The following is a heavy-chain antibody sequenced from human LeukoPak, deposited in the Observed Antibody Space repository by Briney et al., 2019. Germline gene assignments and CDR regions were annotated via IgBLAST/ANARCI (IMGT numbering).Heavy chain of an antibody. CDR2: IYYSGST. D-gene: IGHD3-10*01. V-gene: IGHV4-30-4*01. CDR1: GGSISSGDYY. CDR3: AGNYYDSGSYNRLDY. J-gene: IGHJ4*02. Sequence: SETLSLTCTVSGGSISSGDYYWSWIRQPPGKGLEWIGYIYYSGSTYYNPSLKSRVSMSADTSKNQFSLRLSSVTAADTAVYYCAGNYYDSGSYNRLDYWGQGTLVTVSS.